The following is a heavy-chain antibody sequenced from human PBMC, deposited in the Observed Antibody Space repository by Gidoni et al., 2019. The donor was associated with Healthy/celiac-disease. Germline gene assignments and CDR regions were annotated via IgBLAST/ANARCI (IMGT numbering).Heavy chain of an antibody. CDR1: GFAVSSYA. Sequence: EVQLVESGGGLVQPGGSLRLSWPAYGFAVSSYAMSWVRQAPGKGLEWVSASSGSGGSTYYPDSVKGRFTISRDNSKNTLYLQMNSLRAEDTAVYYCAKPGPIVVVTAMNFDYWGQGTLVTVSS. CDR2: SSGSGGST. J-gene: IGHJ4*02. V-gene: IGHV3-23*04. CDR3: AKPGPIVVVTAMNFDY. D-gene: IGHD2-21*02.